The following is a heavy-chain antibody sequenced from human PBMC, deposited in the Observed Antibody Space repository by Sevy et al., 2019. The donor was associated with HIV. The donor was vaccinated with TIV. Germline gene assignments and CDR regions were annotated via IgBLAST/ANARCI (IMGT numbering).Heavy chain of an antibody. CDR2: INGGGGST. J-gene: IGHJ4*01. CDR3: AKSPYFDFWSGHYTRGANVDY. D-gene: IGHD3-3*01. CDR1: GFTFSSYA. V-gene: IGHV3-23*01. Sequence: GGSLRLSCAASGFTFSSYAMSWVRQAPGKGLEWVSSINGGGGSTYYSDSVKGRFTISRDKSKNTLYLQMNSLRAGDTAVYYCAKSPYFDFWSGHYTRGANVDYWGHGTLVTVSS.